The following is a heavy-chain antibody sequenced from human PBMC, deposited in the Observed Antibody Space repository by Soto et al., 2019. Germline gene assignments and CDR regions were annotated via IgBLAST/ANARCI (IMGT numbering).Heavy chain of an antibody. D-gene: IGHD1-26*01. CDR1: GFTFSSYG. CDR3: AKVGYSGSYFDY. V-gene: IGHV3-30*18. CDR2: ISYDGSNK. Sequence: QVQLVESGGGVVQPGRSLRLSCAASGFTFSSYGMHWVRQAPGKGLEWVAVISYDGSNKYYADSVKGRFTISRDNSNNTLYLQMNSLRAEDTAVYYCAKVGYSGSYFDYWGQGTLVTVSS. J-gene: IGHJ4*02.